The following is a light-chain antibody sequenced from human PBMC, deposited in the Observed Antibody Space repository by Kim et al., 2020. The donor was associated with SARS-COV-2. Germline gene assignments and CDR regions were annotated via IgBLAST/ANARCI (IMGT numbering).Light chain of an antibody. CDR2: GKN. CDR1: SLRSYY. J-gene: IGLJ3*02. Sequence: SELTQDPAVSVALGQTVKITCQGDSLRSYYASWYQQKPGQAPLLVIYGKNNRPSGIPDRFSGSGSGNTASLTITGAQAEDEADYYCNSRDTSSNHVLFG. V-gene: IGLV3-19*01. CDR3: NSRDTSSNHVL.